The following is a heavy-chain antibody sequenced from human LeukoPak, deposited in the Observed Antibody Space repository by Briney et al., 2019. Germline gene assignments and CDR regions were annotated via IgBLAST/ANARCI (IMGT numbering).Heavy chain of an antibody. Sequence: GGSLRLSCAASGFTFSGYRMHWVRQAPGKGLVWVSRINSDGSGATYADSVKGRFTISRDNAKNSLYLQMNSLRAEDTAVYYCARGTRLGELSLYTYWGQGTLVTVSS. D-gene: IGHD3-16*02. CDR3: ARGTRLGELSLYTY. CDR2: INSDGSGA. V-gene: IGHV3-74*01. J-gene: IGHJ4*02. CDR1: GFTFSGYR.